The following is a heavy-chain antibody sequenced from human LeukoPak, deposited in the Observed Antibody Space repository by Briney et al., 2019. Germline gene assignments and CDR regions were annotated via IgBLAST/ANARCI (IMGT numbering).Heavy chain of an antibody. CDR2: ISAYNGNT. CDR3: ARDRGRITMIKYYFDY. CDR1: GYTVTSYG. D-gene: IGHD3-22*01. Sequence: ASVKVSCKASGYTVTSYGISWVRQAPGQGLEWMGWISAYNGNTNYAQKLQGRVTITTDTSTSTAYMQLRSLRSDDTAVYYCARDRGRITMIKYYFDYWGQGTLVTVSS. J-gene: IGHJ4*02. V-gene: IGHV1-18*01.